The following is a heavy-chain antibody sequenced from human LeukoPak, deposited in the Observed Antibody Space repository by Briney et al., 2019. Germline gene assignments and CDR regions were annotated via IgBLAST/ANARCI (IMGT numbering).Heavy chain of an antibody. V-gene: IGHV3-7*01. J-gene: IGHJ4*02. Sequence: GGSLRLSCAASGFTFNSYWMSWVRQAPGKGLEWVANINQYGSEKYYVDSVKGRFTISRDNAKNSLYVQMNSLRAEDTAVYYCARDEWGYSNTWGQGTLVTVSS. CDR2: INQYGSEK. CDR3: ARDEWGYSNT. D-gene: IGHD5-12*01. CDR1: GFTFNSYW.